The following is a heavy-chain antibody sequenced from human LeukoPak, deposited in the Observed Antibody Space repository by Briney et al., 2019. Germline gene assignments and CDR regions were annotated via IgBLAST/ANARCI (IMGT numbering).Heavy chain of an antibody. D-gene: IGHD4-23*01. V-gene: IGHV1-69*05. CDR3: ARDRHYGGNSAYFQH. CDR2: IIPIFGTA. CDR1: GGTYSSYA. Sequence: SVKVSCKASGGTYSSYAISWVRQAPGQGLEWMGGIIPIFGTANYAQKFQGRVTITTDESTSTAYMELSSLRSEDTAVYYCARDRHYGGNSAYFQHWGQGTLVTVSS. J-gene: IGHJ1*01.